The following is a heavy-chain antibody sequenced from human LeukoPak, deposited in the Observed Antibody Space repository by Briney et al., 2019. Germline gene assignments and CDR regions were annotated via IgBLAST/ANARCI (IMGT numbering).Heavy chain of an antibody. V-gene: IGHV4-61*02. Sequence: SQTLSLTCTDSGGSISSGSYYSSWIRQPAGNGLEWIGRIYTSGSTNYNPSLKSRVTISVDTSKNQFSLKLSSVTAADTAVYYCARGPGAMIFLRSWGQGTLVTVSS. CDR1: GGSISSGSYY. D-gene: IGHD3-22*01. CDR2: IYTSGST. CDR3: ARGPGAMIFLRS. J-gene: IGHJ5*02.